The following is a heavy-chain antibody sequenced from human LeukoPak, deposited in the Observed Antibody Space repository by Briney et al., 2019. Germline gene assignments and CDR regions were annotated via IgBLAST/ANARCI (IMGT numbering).Heavy chain of an antibody. CDR1: GGSISSGGYY. Sequence: PSETLYLTCTVSGGSISSGGYYWSWIRQHPGKGLEWIGYIYYSGSTYYNPSLKSRVTISVDTSKNQFSLKLSSVTAADTAVYYCARDRVVAATLYYYGMDVWGKGTTVTVSS. CDR3: ARDRVVAATLYYYGMDV. J-gene: IGHJ6*04. V-gene: IGHV4-31*03. D-gene: IGHD2-15*01. CDR2: IYYSGST.